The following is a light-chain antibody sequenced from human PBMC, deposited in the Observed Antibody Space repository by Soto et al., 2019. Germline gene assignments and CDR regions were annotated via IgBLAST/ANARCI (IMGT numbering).Light chain of an antibody. J-gene: IGLJ3*02. V-gene: IGLV1-47*01. CDR1: SSNIGSQD. Sequence: QSVLTQPPSASGTPGQRVTISCSGSSSNIGSQDVYWYHQLPGTAPKLLMYRSNQRPSGVPDRFSGSKSGTSASLAISGLRSEDEADYYCAAWDDSLTGGVFGGGTKLTVL. CDR2: RSN. CDR3: AAWDDSLTGGV.